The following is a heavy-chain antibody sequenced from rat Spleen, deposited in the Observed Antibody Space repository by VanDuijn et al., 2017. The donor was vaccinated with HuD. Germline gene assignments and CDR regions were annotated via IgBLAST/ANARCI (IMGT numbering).Heavy chain of an antibody. Sequence: EVQLVESDGGLVQPGRSLKLSCAASGFTFSDYYMAWVRQAPTKGLEWVASISYDGGRTYYRDSVKGRFTISRDDAKSTLYLQMDSLRSEDTATYYCTTKYRYNSPFDYWGQGVMVTVSS. CDR3: TTKYRYNSPFDY. CDR1: GFTFSDYY. J-gene: IGHJ2*01. V-gene: IGHV5-20*01. D-gene: IGHD1-5*01. CDR2: ISYDGGRT.